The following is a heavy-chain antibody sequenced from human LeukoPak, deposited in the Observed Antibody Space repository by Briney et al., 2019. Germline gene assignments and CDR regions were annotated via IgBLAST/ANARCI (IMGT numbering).Heavy chain of an antibody. D-gene: IGHD4-11*01. CDR1: GFTFRSHW. CDR3: ARDNSDYVEGDY. Sequence: GGSLRLSCAASGFTFRSHWMTWVRQVPGKGLERVANINQDGSEKFYVDSVKGRFTISRDNAKNSLYLQMNSLRAEDTALYYCARDNSDYVEGDYWGQGTLVTVSS. CDR2: INQDGSEK. V-gene: IGHV3-7*01. J-gene: IGHJ4*02.